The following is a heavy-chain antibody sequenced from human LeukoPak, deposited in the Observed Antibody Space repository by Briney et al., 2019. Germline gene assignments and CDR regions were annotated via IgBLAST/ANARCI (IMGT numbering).Heavy chain of an antibody. CDR1: GFTFSNAW. J-gene: IGHJ1*01. CDR3: ITWGYYYDSSAYYESFD. V-gene: IGHV3-15*01. D-gene: IGHD3-22*01. Sequence: PGGSLRLSCAASGFTFSNAWMTWVRQAPGKGLEWVGLIKSKTDGGTTDYAAPVRGRFSISRDDSKNTLYLQMKSLKTEDTAVYYCITWGYYYDSSAYYESFDWGQGTLVTVSS. CDR2: IKSKTDGGTT.